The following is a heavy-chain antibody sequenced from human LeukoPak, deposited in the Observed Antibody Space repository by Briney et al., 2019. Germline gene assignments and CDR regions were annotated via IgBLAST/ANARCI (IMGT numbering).Heavy chain of an antibody. J-gene: IGHJ6*03. D-gene: IGHD3-3*01. CDR2: IKQDGSEK. Sequence: GGSLRLSCAASGFTFSNYWMSWVRQAPGKGLEWVATIKQDGSEKYYVDSVKGRFTISRYNANNSLYLQMNSLRAEDTAVYYCARYDFWSGYSSNYYYYMDVWGKGTTVTVSS. CDR1: GFTFSNYW. CDR3: ARYDFWSGYSSNYYYYMDV. V-gene: IGHV3-7*01.